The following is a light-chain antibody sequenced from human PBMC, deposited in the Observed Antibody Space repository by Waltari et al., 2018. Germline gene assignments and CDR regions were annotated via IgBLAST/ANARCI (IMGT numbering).Light chain of an antibody. Sequence: QSALTQPASVSGSPGQSITLSCTGTIRDVGGYNYVSWYQQYPVKAPKFRIYDVTKRPSGVSNPFPGSKSGNTASLTISGLQTDDEADYYCSSYTSSSTLVFGGGTKLTVL. J-gene: IGLJ2*01. CDR2: DVT. CDR3: SSYTSSSTLV. V-gene: IGLV2-14*01. CDR1: IRDVGGYNY.